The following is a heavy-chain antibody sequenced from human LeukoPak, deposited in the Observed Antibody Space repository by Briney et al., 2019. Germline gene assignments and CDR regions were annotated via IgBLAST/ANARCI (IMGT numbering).Heavy chain of an antibody. D-gene: IGHD6-25*01. Sequence: PSETLSLTCTVSGGSISSYYWSWIRQPPGKGLEWIGYIYYSGSTNYNPSLKSRVTISVDTSKNQFSLKLSSVTAADTAVYYRARDFHGSAFDIWGQGTMVTVSS. CDR2: IYYSGST. CDR3: ARDFHGSAFDI. V-gene: IGHV4-59*01. CDR1: GGSISSYY. J-gene: IGHJ3*02.